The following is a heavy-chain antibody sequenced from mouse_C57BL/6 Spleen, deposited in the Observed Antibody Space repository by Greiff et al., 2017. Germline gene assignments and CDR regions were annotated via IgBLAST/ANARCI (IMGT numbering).Heavy chain of an antibody. D-gene: IGHD2-10*01. CDR2: IDPSDSET. CDR3: ARSSPNIFLLYFDY. CDR1: GYTFTSYW. Sequence: QVQVEKAGGWGGRRGGSVKLSCKASGYTFTSYWLHWVKQRPIQGLEWIGNIDPSDSETHYNQKFKDKATLTVDKSSSTAYMQLSSLTSEDSAVYYCARSSPNIFLLYFDYWGKGTTRTVSS. V-gene: IGHV1-52*01. J-gene: IGHJ2*01.